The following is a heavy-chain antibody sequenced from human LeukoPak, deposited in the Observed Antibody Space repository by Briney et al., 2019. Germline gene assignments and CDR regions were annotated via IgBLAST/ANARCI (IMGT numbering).Heavy chain of an antibody. Sequence: GGSLRLSCAASGFTFDDYGMSWVRQAPGKGLEWVSGINWNGGSTGYADSVKGRFTISRDNAKNSLYLQMNSLRAEDTAVYYCARERQGATGGDNAFDIWGQGTMVTVSS. D-gene: IGHD1-26*01. V-gene: IGHV3-20*04. J-gene: IGHJ3*02. CDR2: INWNGGST. CDR3: ARERQGATGGDNAFDI. CDR1: GFTFDDYG.